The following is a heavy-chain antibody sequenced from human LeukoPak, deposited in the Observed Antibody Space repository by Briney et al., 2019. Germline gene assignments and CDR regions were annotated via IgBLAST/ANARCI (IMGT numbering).Heavy chain of an antibody. V-gene: IGHV5-51*01. D-gene: IGHD1-26*01. Sequence: GGALEIFLKGSGYRFTTYWIAWGRPRPGKGVGWMGMNYPGESDNRYSAYFEGQVTISADKCTNNADLEWSDLKASDTAMYYCARHGLGGATKSYFDFWGQGTLVTVSS. CDR2: NYPGESDN. CDR3: ARHGLGGATKSYFDF. CDR1: GYRFTTYW. J-gene: IGHJ4*02.